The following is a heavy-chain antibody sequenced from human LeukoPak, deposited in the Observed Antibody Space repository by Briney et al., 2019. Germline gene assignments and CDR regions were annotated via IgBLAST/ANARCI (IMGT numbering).Heavy chain of an antibody. V-gene: IGHV3-73*01. CDR1: GFTFSGSA. Sequence: PGGSLRLSCAASGFTFSGSAIHWVRQSSGEGLEWVGRIRSNANNYATTYGASVNGRFSISRDDSENTAYLHMNSLKTEDTAVYYCSRVQAGRFSYFYMDVWGKGTTVIVSS. J-gene: IGHJ6*03. CDR2: IRSNANNYAT. CDR3: SRVQAGRFSYFYMDV. D-gene: IGHD6-13*01.